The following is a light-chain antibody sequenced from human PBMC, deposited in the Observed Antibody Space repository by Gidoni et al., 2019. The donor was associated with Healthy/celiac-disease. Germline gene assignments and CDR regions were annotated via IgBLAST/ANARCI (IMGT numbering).Light chain of an antibody. CDR2: DNN. CDR1: IGNNY. Sequence: QSVLTQPPSVSAAPGQKVTISNIGNNYVSWYQQLPGTAPKLLIYDNNKRPSGIPDRFSGSKSGTSATLGITGRQTGDEADYYCGTWDSSLSAYVFGTGTKVTVL. V-gene: IGLV1-51*01. J-gene: IGLJ1*01. CDR3: GTWDSSLSAYV.